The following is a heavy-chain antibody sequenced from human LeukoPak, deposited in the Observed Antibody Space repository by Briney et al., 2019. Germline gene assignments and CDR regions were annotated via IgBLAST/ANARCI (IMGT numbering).Heavy chain of an antibody. J-gene: IGHJ3*02. CDR3: ARDLRYHDAFDI. CDR1: GFTVSSNY. V-gene: IGHV3-66*01. Sequence: GGSLRLSCAASGFTVSSNYMSWVRQAPGKGLEWVSVIYSGGSTYYADSVKGRFTISRDNSKNTLYLQMNSLRAEDTAVYYCARDLRYHDAFDIWGQGAMVTVSS. D-gene: IGHD1-26*01. CDR2: IYSGGST.